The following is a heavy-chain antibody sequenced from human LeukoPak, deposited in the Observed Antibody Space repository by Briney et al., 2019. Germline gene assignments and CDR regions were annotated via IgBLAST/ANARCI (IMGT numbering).Heavy chain of an antibody. D-gene: IGHD3-10*01. Sequence: VASVKVSCKASGYTFTSYAMNWVRQAPGQGLEWMGWINTNTGNPTYAQGFTGRFVFSLDTSVSTAYLQISSLKAEDTAVYYCARRSVIYGSGSWFGYWGQGTLVTVSS. V-gene: IGHV7-4-1*02. CDR2: INTNTGNP. CDR1: GYTFTSYA. CDR3: ARRSVIYGSGSWFGY. J-gene: IGHJ4*02.